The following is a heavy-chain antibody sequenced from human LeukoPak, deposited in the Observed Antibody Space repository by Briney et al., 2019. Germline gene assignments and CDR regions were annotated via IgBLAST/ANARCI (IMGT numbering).Heavy chain of an antibody. CDR2: INPNSGGT. J-gene: IGHJ6*03. CDR1: GGTFSSYA. V-gene: IGHV1-2*02. Sequence: ASVKVSCKASGGTFSSYAISWVRQAPGQGLEWMGWINPNSGGTNYAQKFQGRVTMTRDTSISTAYMELSRLRSDDTAVYYCARDPGYCSGGSCPPYYMDVWGKGTTVTVSS. CDR3: ARDPGYCSGGSCPPYYMDV. D-gene: IGHD2-15*01.